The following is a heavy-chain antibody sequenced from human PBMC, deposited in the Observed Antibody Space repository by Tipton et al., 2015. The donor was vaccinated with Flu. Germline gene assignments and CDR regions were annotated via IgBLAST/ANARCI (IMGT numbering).Heavy chain of an antibody. V-gene: IGHV3-21*01. Sequence: SLRLSCAASGFIFSTYSMNWARQAPGKGLEWVSSISSSGTYISYSDSVEGRFTISRDNANNSLYLQMNSLRAEETAVYYCEGSGGYGDAIDMWGQGTIVTVSA. J-gene: IGHJ3*02. CDR3: EGSGGYGDAIDM. CDR1: GFIFSTYS. D-gene: IGHD6-19*01. CDR2: ISSSGTYI.